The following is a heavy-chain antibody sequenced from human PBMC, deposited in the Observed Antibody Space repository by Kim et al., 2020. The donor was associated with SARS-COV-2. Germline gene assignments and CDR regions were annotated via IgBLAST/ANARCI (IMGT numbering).Heavy chain of an antibody. J-gene: IGHJ5*01. D-gene: IGHD2-2*01. Sequence: GGSLRLSCAGSGFTFSAYAMTWVRQTPGKGLEWVSAISGGGGSTYYADSVKGRFTISRDNSKNTLNLQMNSLRVEDTAIYYCVKVVVLSGATARGWFDSWGQGTLVTVPS. CDR2: ISGGGGST. V-gene: IGHV3-23*01. CDR1: GFTFSAYA. CDR3: VKVVVLSGATARGWFDS.